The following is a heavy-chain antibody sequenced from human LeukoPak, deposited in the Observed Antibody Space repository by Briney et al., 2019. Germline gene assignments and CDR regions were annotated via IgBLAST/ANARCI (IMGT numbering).Heavy chain of an antibody. D-gene: IGHD6-13*01. CDR1: GFTFSSYS. V-gene: IGHV3-48*04. Sequence: GGSLRLSCAASGFTFSSYSMNWVRQAPGKGLEWVSYISSSSSTIYYADSVKGRFTISRDSAKNSLYLQMNSLRAEDTAVYYCARSSSWYHNWFDPWGQGTLVTVSS. CDR2: ISSSSSTI. J-gene: IGHJ5*02. CDR3: ARSSSWYHNWFDP.